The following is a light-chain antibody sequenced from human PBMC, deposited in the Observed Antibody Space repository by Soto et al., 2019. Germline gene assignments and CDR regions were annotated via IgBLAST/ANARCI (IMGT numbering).Light chain of an antibody. Sequence: QAVVTQEPSLTVSPGGTVTLTCGSSTGAVTSGHYPYWFQQKPGQAPRTLIYDTSNKHSWTPARFSGSLLGGKAALTLSGXXXEDEAEYYCLLSYSGARSLFGGGTKVTVL. CDR2: DTS. CDR1: TGAVTSGHY. J-gene: IGLJ2*01. CDR3: LLSYSGARSL. V-gene: IGLV7-46*01.